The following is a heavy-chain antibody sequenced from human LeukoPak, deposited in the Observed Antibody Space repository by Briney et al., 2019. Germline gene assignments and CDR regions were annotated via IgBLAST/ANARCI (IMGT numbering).Heavy chain of an antibody. CDR2: FDPDDGET. CDR1: RHPVTQSA. Sequence: ASLKLSCKVSRHPVTQSAMHCGPQSPGKGLEWMGGFDPDDGETIYAQKFQGRVTMTEDTSTDTAYMKLSSLRSEYTAVYYWATDGCYCEGNFEYWGQGTLVTVSS. V-gene: IGHV1-24*01. CDR3: ATDGCYCEGNFEY. J-gene: IGHJ4*02. D-gene: IGHD2-15*01.